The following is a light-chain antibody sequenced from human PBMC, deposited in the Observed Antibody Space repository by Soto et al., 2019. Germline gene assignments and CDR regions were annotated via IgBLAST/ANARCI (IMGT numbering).Light chain of an antibody. CDR2: KAS. CDR3: QQYDKYWT. CDR1: QLISSW. V-gene: IGKV1-5*03. Sequence: DTQMTNNRSALPASGEDSDTITCRASQLISSWLAWYQQKPGKAPKLLIYKASRLERGVPSRFSGSESGTEFTLTITSLQADDFATYYCQQYDKYWTFGQGTKVDIK. J-gene: IGKJ1*01.